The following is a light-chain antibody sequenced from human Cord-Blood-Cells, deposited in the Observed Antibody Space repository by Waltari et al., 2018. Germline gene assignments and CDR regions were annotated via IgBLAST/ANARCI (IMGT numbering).Light chain of an antibody. CDR1: QSISSY. CDR2: AAS. Sequence: DIQMTQSLSSFSASVGNRGTITCRASQSISSYLNLYQQKPGKAPKLLIYAASSLQSGVPSRFSGSGSGTDFTLTISSLQPEDFATYYCQQSYSTPWTFGQGTKVEIK. J-gene: IGKJ1*01. CDR3: QQSYSTPWT. V-gene: IGKV1-39*01.